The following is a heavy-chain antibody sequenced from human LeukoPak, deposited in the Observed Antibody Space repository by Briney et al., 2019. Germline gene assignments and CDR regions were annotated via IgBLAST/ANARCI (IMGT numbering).Heavy chain of an antibody. CDR1: GFTVSSNY. Sequence: PGGSLRLSCAASGFTVSSNYMSGVRQAPGKGLEWVSYISSSSSTIYYADSVKGRFTISRDNAKNTLYLQMNSLRAEDTAVYYCAKDYYYDSSGLDAFDIWGQGTMVTVSS. D-gene: IGHD3-22*01. V-gene: IGHV3-48*01. CDR3: AKDYYYDSSGLDAFDI. CDR2: ISSSSSTI. J-gene: IGHJ3*02.